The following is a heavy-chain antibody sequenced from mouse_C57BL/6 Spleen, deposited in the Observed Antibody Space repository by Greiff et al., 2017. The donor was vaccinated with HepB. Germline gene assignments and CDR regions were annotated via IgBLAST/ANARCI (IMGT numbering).Heavy chain of an antibody. V-gene: IGHV1-76*01. J-gene: IGHJ4*01. Sequence: QVQLQQSGAELVRPGASVKLSCKASGYTFTDYYINWVKQRPGQGLEWIARIYPGSGNTYYNEKFKGKATLTAEKSSSTAYMQLSSLTSEDSAVYFCARFDYDDGAMDYWGQGTSVTVSS. CDR3: ARFDYDDGAMDY. D-gene: IGHD2-4*01. CDR1: GYTFTDYY. CDR2: IYPGSGNT.